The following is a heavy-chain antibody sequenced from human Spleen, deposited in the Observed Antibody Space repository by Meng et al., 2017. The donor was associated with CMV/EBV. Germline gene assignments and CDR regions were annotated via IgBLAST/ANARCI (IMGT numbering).Heavy chain of an antibody. J-gene: IGHJ6*02. CDR2: ISYDGSDK. D-gene: IGHD2-21*01. CDR1: GFTFSPYA. CDR3: ARGGFGRGVTIPFYGMDV. V-gene: IGHV3-30*04. Sequence: GESLKISCAASGFTFSPYAMNWVRQAPGKGLEWVAVISYDGSDKYYADSVKGRFTISRDNSKNTLYLQMNSLRAEDTAVYYCARGGFGRGVTIPFYGMDVWGQGTTVTVSS.